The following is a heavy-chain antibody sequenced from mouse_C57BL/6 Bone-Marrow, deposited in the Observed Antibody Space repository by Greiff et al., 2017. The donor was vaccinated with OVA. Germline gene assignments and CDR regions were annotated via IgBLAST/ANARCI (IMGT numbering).Heavy chain of an antibody. CDR1: GYTFTSYW. D-gene: IGHD2-2*01. CDR3: ARWLRKNDFDD. J-gene: IGHJ2*01. Sequence: QVQLQQPGAELAKPGASVKVSCKASGYTFTSYWMHWVKQRPGQGLEWIGKINPSNGYTKYNQKFKGKATLTADKSSSTAYMQLSSLTYEDSAVYDCARWLRKNDFDDWGQGTTLTASS. V-gene: IGHV1-7*01. CDR2: INPSNGYT.